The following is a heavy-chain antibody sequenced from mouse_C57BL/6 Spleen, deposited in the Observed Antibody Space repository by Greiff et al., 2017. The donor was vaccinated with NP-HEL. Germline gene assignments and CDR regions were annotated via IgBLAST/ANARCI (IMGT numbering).Heavy chain of an antibody. J-gene: IGHJ4*01. V-gene: IGHV5-9*01. CDR1: GFTFSSYT. Sequence: EVHLVESGGGLVKPGGSLKLSCAASGFTFSSYTMSWVRKTPEKRLEWVATISGGGGNTYYPDSVKGRFTIARDNAKNTLYLQMSSLRSEDTALYYCASQNDGYSYAVGYWGQGTSVTVSS. CDR3: ASQNDGYSYAVGY. D-gene: IGHD2-3*01. CDR2: ISGGGGNT.